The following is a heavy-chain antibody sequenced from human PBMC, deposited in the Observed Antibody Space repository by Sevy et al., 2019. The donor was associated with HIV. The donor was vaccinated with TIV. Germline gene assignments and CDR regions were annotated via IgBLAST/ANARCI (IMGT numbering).Heavy chain of an antibody. CDR3: AREEYNEGYYYYYGMDV. CDR2: IYTTGST. Sequence: SETLSLTCTVSGGSISSGSYYWSWIRQPAGKGLEWIGRIYTTGSTKYNPSLKSRVTMSVDTSKNQFSLKLSSVTAADKAVYYCAREEYNEGYYYYYGMDVWGQGTTVTVSS. V-gene: IGHV4-61*02. D-gene: IGHD6-6*01. J-gene: IGHJ6*02. CDR1: GGSISSGSYY.